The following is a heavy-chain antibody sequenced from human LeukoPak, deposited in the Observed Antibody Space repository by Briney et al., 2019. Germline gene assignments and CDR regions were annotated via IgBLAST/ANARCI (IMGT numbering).Heavy chain of an antibody. CDR3: AKDREGALDY. V-gene: IGHV3-23*01. D-gene: IGHD3-10*01. CDR2: ISGSGGST. Sequence: GGSLRLSCAASGFTFSSYGMHWVRQAPGKGLEWVSAISGSGGSTYYADSVKGRFTISRDNSKNTLYLQMNSLRAEDTAVYYCAKDREGALDYWGQGTLVTVSS. CDR1: GFTFSSYG. J-gene: IGHJ4*02.